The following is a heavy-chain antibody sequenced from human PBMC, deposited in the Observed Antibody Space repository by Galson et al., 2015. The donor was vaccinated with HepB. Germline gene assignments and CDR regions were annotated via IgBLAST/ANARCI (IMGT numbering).Heavy chain of an antibody. CDR2: ISYDGSNK. J-gene: IGHJ6*03. Sequence: SLRLSCAASGFTFSSYAMHWVRQAPGKGLEWVAVISYDGSNKYYADSVKGRFTISRDNSKNTLYLQMNSLRAEDTAVYYCARDSSGWYVRYYYMDVWGKGTTGTVSS. CDR1: GFTFSSYA. CDR3: ARDSSGWYVRYYYMDV. V-gene: IGHV3-30-3*01. D-gene: IGHD6-19*01.